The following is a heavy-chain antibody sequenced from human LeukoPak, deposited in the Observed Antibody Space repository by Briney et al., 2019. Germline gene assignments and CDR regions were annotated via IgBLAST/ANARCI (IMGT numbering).Heavy chain of an antibody. D-gene: IGHD1-26*01. CDR1: GGSISSGGYY. CDR2: IYYSGST. Sequence: PSETLSLTCTVSGGSISSGGYYWSWIRQHPGKGLEWIGYIYYSGSTYYNPSLESRVTISVDTSKNQFSLKLSSVTAADTAVYYCARSLGSLGGYGMDVWGQGTTVTVSS. CDR3: ARSLGSLGGYGMDV. V-gene: IGHV4-31*03. J-gene: IGHJ6*02.